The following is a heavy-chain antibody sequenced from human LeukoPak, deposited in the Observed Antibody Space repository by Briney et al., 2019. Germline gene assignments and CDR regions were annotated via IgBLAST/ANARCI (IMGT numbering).Heavy chain of an antibody. J-gene: IGHJ5*02. D-gene: IGHD5-18*01. V-gene: IGHV3-48*02. Sequence: GGSLRLSCVASGFPFSSYWMTWVRQAPGKGLEWVSYISSSSSTIYYADSVKGRFTISRDNAKNSLYLQMNSLRDEDTAVYYCARGPPTQLWAYNWFDPWGQGTLVTVSS. CDR2: ISSSSSTI. CDR1: GFPFSSYW. CDR3: ARGPPTQLWAYNWFDP.